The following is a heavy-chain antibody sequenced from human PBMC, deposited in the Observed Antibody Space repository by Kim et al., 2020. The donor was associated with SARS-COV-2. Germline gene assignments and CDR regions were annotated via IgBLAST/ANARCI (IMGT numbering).Heavy chain of an antibody. V-gene: IGHV4-30-2*04. J-gene: IGHJ6*02. D-gene: IGHD6-13*01. CDR3: AREGIAAAVAHYYGMDV. Sequence: LKRRVPISVDTSKNQFSLKLSSVTAADTAVYYCAREGIAAAVAHYYGMDVWGQGTTVTVSS.